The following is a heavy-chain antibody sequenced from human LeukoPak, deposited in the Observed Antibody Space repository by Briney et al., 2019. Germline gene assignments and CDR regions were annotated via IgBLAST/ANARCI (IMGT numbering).Heavy chain of an antibody. CDR2: TYYRSKWYN. Sequence: SQTLSLTCAISGDSVSSNSAAWNWIRQSPSRGLEWLGRTYYRSKWYNDYAVSVKSRITINPDTSKNQFSLKLSSVTAADTAVYYCVGYSIPYSRFDYWGQGTLVTVSS. D-gene: IGHD2-15*01. J-gene: IGHJ4*02. V-gene: IGHV6-1*01. CDR3: VGYSIPYSRFDY. CDR1: GDSVSSNSAA.